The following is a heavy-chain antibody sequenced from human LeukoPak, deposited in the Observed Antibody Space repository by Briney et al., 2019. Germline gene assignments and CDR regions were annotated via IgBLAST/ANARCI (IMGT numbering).Heavy chain of an antibody. V-gene: IGHV1-2*04. D-gene: IGHD6-13*01. Sequence: GASVKVSCKASGYTFTGYYMHWVRQAPGQGLEWMGWINPNSGGTNYAQKFQGWVTMTRDTSISTAYMELSRLRSDDTAVYYCARDGRGAAAADDPLDIWGQGTTVTVSS. CDR1: GYTFTGYY. CDR2: INPNSGGT. CDR3: ARDGRGAAAADDPLDI. J-gene: IGHJ3*02.